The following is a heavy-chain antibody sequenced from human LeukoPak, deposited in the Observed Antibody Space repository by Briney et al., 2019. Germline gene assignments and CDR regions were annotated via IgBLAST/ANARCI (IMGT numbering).Heavy chain of an antibody. V-gene: IGHV4-38-2*02. J-gene: IGHJ3*02. CDR2: IYHSGST. Sequence: PSETLSLTCTVSGYSISSGYYWGWIRQPPGKGLEWIGSIYHSGSTYYNPPLKSRVTISVDTPKNQFSLKLSSVTAADTAVYYCARARGALRYCSSTSCYPDAFDIWGQGTMVTVSS. CDR1: GYSISSGYY. D-gene: IGHD2-2*01. CDR3: ARARGALRYCSSTSCYPDAFDI.